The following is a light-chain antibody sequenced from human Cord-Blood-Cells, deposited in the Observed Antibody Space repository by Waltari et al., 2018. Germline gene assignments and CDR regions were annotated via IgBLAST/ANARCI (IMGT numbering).Light chain of an antibody. Sequence: QSALTQPASVSGSLGQSITISCTGTSSDVGGYNYVSWYQQHPGKAPKLMIYEVSNRPSGVSNRFSGSKSGNTASLTISGLQAEDEADYYCSSYTSSSNWVFGGGTKLTVL. V-gene: IGLV2-14*01. CDR2: EVS. J-gene: IGLJ3*02. CDR1: SSDVGGYNY. CDR3: SSYTSSSNWV.